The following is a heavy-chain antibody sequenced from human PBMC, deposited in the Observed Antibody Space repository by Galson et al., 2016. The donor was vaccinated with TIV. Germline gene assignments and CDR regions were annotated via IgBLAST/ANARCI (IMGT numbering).Heavy chain of an antibody. CDR3: ARGRGYYFGSGSSYFDY. J-gene: IGHJ4*02. Sequence: SVKVSCKAPGGTFSNFVTSWVRQAPGQGLEWMGSINPIFGTANYAQKFQGRVTITADTSTSTIYMELSSLRSEDTAVYYCARGRGYYFGSGSSYFDYWGQGSLVTVSS. CDR2: INPIFGTA. CDR1: GGTFSNFV. D-gene: IGHD3-10*01. V-gene: IGHV1-69*06.